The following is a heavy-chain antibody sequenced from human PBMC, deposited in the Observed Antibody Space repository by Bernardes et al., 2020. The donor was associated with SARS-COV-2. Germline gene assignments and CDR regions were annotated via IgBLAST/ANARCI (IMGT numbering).Heavy chain of an antibody. CDR2: MNLKSGGT. CDR1: GYTFTGHY. J-gene: IGHJ3*02. V-gene: IGHV1-2*02. D-gene: IGHD3-10*01. CDR3: ARDKGEGDISSALDI. Sequence: ASVKVSCKASGYTFTGHYIHWVRQAPGQGLEWMGWMNLKSGGTNYAQKFQGRVTMTMDTAISTAYMELSSLRSDDTAVYYCARDKGEGDISSALDIWGQGTMVTVSS.